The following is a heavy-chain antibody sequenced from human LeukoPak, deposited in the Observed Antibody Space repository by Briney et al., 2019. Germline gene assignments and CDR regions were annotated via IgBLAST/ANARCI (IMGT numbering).Heavy chain of an antibody. CDR3: ARHSYEYSSLDALDY. CDR2: IYYSGST. CDR1: GGSISSSSYY. Sequence: PSETLFLTCTVSGGSISSSSYYWGWIRQPPGKGLEWIGSIYYSGSTYYNPSLKSRVTISVDTSKNQFSLKLSSVTAADTAVYYCARHSYEYSSLDALDYWGQGTLVTVSS. D-gene: IGHD6-6*01. V-gene: IGHV4-39*07. J-gene: IGHJ4*02.